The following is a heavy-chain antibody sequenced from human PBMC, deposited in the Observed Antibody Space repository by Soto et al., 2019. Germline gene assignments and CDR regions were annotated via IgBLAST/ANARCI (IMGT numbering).Heavy chain of an antibody. V-gene: IGHV4-39*01. J-gene: IGHJ6*02. CDR3: ARLVAAVVRYYGMDV. CDR1: GGSISSSSYY. CDR2: IYYSGST. Sequence: PSETLSLTCTVSGGSISSSSYYWGWIRQPPGKGLEWIGSIYYSGSTYYNPSLTSRVTISVDTSKNQFSLKLSSVTAADTAVYYCARLVAAVVRYYGMDVWGQGTTVTVSS. D-gene: IGHD6-25*01.